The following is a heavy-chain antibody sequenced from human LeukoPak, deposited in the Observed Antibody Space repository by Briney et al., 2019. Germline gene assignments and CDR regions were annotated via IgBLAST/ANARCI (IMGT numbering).Heavy chain of an antibody. V-gene: IGHV3-23*01. CDR2: ISGSGGST. D-gene: IGHD3-16*01. CDR1: GFTFSSYG. J-gene: IGHJ4*02. Sequence: PGGTLRLSCAASGFTFSSYGMSWVRQAPGKGREGVAAISGSGGSTYYADAVKGRFTISRDNSKNTLYLQMNSLRAEDTAVYYCARAPYGDNGYTAEVADYWGQGTLVTVSS. CDR3: ARAPYGDNGYTAEVADY.